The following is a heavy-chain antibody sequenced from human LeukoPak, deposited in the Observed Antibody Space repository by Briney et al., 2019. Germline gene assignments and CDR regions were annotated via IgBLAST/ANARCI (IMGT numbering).Heavy chain of an antibody. J-gene: IGHJ4*02. Sequence: ASVKVSCKASGYTFTSYGISWVRQAPGQGLEWMGWISAYNGNTNYAQKLQGRVTMTTDTSTSTAYMELRSLRSDDTAVYYCARVRPWIQLRLGNYFDYWGQGTLVTVSS. D-gene: IGHD5-18*01. V-gene: IGHV1-18*01. CDR2: ISAYNGNT. CDR3: ARVRPWIQLRLGNYFDY. CDR1: GYTFTSYG.